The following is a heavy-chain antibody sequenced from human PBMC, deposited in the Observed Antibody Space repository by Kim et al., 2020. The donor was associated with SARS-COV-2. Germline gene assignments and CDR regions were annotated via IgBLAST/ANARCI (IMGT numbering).Heavy chain of an antibody. CDR3: ARVGLDYYDSSGYYFDY. D-gene: IGHD3-22*01. Sequence: SETLSLTCTVSGGSISSGGYYWSWIRQHPGKGLEWIGYIYYSGSTYYNPSLKSRVTISVDTSKNQFSLKLSSVTAADTAVYYCARVGLDYYDSSGYYFDYWGQGTLVTVSS. CDR1: GGSISSGGYY. V-gene: IGHV4-31*03. CDR2: IYYSGST. J-gene: IGHJ4*02.